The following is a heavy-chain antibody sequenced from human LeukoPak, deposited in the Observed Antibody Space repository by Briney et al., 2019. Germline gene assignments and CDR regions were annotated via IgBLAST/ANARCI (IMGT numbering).Heavy chain of an antibody. CDR2: IYTSGST. V-gene: IGHV4-61*02. J-gene: IGHJ5*02. D-gene: IGHD3-10*01. CDR1: GGSISSGSYY. Sequence: SETLPLTCTVSGGSISSGSYYWSWIRQPAGKGLEWIGRIYTSGSTNYNPSLKSRVTISVDTSKNQFSLKLGSVTAADTAVYYCARDFSHYYGSGSYYNAYWFDPWGQGTLVTVSS. CDR3: ARDFSHYYGSGSYYNAYWFDP.